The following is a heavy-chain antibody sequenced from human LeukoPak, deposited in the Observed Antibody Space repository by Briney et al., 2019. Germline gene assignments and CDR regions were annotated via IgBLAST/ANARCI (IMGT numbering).Heavy chain of an antibody. J-gene: IGHJ5*01. V-gene: IGHV3-23*01. Sequence: GESLKPSCEASGFAFSFFAMSWRRQPPGKGVEWVSTINANSGTRSYAASVRGRFTISRDNSKNTVYLQLNSLRAEDTAVYYWAKPISGGLAVTADWFDPWGEGTLVVVSS. CDR2: INANSGTR. CDR3: AKPISGGLAVTADWFDP. CDR1: GFAFSFFA. D-gene: IGHD6-19*01.